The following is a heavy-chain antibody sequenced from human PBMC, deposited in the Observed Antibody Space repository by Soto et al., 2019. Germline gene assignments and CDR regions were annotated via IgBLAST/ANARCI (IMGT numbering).Heavy chain of an antibody. D-gene: IGHD4-17*01. CDR3: ARGYGGNSAFFDY. Sequence: QVQLVESGGGVVQPGRSLRLSCAASGFTFNKYGMHWVRQAPGKGLEWVALIWYDGSNKYYADSVKGRFTISRDNSRNTLYLQKNSLRAEDTAVYYCARGYGGNSAFFDYWGQGTLVTVSS. V-gene: IGHV3-33*01. J-gene: IGHJ4*02. CDR2: IWYDGSNK. CDR1: GFTFNKYG.